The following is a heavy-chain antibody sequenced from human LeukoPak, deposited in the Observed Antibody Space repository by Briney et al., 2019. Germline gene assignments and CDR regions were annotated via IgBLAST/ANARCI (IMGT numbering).Heavy chain of an antibody. CDR1: GGSISSGSYY. V-gene: IGHV4-61*02. J-gene: IGHJ3*02. CDR2: IYTSGST. CDR3: ARAVSGYHRPAFDI. Sequence: SETLSLTCTVSGGSISSGSYYWSWIRQPAGKGLEWIGRIYTSGSTNYNPSLKSRVTISVDTSKNQFSLKLSSVTAADTAVYYCARAVSGYHRPAFDIWDQGTMVTVSS. D-gene: IGHD5-12*01.